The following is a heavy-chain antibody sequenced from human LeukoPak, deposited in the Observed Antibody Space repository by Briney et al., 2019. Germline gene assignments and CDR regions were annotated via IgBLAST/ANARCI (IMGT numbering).Heavy chain of an antibody. CDR2: IIPIFGTE. D-gene: IGHD1-26*01. CDR3: AATSYGDY. CDR1: GATFTSYA. V-gene: IGHV1-69*13. J-gene: IGHJ4*02. Sequence: SVKVSCKASGATFTSYAISWVRQAHGQGLEWRGGIIPIFGTENYEQKFQGRVTITAGESTSTAYMELSSLRSEETAVYYCAATSYGDYWGQGTLVTVSS.